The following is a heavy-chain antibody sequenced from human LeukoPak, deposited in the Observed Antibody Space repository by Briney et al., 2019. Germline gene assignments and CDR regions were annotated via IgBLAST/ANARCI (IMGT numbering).Heavy chain of an antibody. CDR1: GGPISTRSYY. CDR2: MFYIGST. D-gene: IGHD6-13*01. V-gene: IGHV4-39*01. J-gene: IGHJ5*02. Sequence: SETLSLTCIVSGGPISTRSYYWGGIRHPPGKGPKWMGRMFYIGSTYYTPSLKTRVTISVDTSKNQFSLKLSSVTAADTAVYYCGRNSIAVAGTSWFDPWGQGTLVTVSS. CDR3: GRNSIAVAGTSWFDP.